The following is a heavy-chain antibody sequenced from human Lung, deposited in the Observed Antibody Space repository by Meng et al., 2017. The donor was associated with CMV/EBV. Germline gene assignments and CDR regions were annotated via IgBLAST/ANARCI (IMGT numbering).Heavy chain of an antibody. CDR2: IRYDEKTK. J-gene: IGHJ6*02. D-gene: IGHD2-21*01. Sequence: GGSXRLXCATSGLNFKIYGMHWVRQLPGKGLEWVAFIRYDEKTKYYADSVKGRFTISRDNSKNTLYLQMNSLTVEDTAVYYCVKDFPGDCYPFCYYFSHGMDVXGRGXTVTFSS. CDR1: GLNFKIYG. CDR3: VKDFPGDCYPFCYYFSHGMDV. V-gene: IGHV3-30*02.